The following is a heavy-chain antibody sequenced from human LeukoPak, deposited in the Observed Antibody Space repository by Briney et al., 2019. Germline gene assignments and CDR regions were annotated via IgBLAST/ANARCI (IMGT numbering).Heavy chain of an antibody. J-gene: IGHJ3*01. V-gene: IGHV5-51*01. CDR2: IYPGDSGT. Sequence: GESLKISCRASGYTFANHWIIWVRQMPGKGLEWMGSIYPGDSGTRHSPSLQGLVTISADKSISTAFLQWNTLKPSDTATYYCARTRGTTLILGSPFDVWGQGTMVTVSS. CDR1: GYTFANHW. CDR3: ARTRGTTLILGSPFDV. D-gene: IGHD1-7*01.